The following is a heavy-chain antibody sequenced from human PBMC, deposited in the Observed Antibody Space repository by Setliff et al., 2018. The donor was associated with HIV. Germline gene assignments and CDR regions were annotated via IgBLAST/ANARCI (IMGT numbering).Heavy chain of an antibody. CDR3: ARAGYYGSTSYWEYFQH. J-gene: IGHJ1*01. CDR2: IDYSGTV. CDR1: GGSLGSHY. Sequence: NPSETLSLTCSVSGGSLGSHYWSWVRQPPGQGLEWIGSIDYSGTVNYNPSLESRVTISLESAKNEISLKVAFVTAADTAVYYCARAGYYGSTSYWEYFQHWGQGTLVTVSS. D-gene: IGHD3-22*01. V-gene: IGHV4-59*11.